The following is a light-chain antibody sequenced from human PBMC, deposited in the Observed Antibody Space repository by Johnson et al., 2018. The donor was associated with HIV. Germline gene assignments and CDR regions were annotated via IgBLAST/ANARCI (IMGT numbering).Light chain of an antibody. CDR1: SSNIRNNY. CDR2: DNN. V-gene: IGLV1-51*01. Sequence: QSVLTQPPSVSAAPGQRVTISCSGSSSNIRNNYVSWYQQVPGTAPKLLIYDNNKRPSGIPDRFSGSKSGTSATLGITGLQTGDEADYYCGTWDNSLSANVFGTGTKVTVL. CDR3: GTWDNSLSANV. J-gene: IGLJ1*01.